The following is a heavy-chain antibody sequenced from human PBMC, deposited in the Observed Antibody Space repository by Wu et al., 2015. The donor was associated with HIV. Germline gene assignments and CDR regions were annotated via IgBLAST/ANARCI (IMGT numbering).Heavy chain of an antibody. CDR1: GYTFTGYY. D-gene: IGHD6-25*01. Sequence: QVQLVQSGAEVKKPGASVKVSCKASGYTFTGYYMHWVRQAPGQGLEWMGWINPNSGGTNYAQKFQGRVTMTRDTSISTAYMELSRLRSEDTAVYYCARDGAAAAPTWYYYMDVWGKGTTVTVSS. CDR2: INPNSGGT. CDR3: ARDGAAAAPTWYYYMDV. J-gene: IGHJ6*03. V-gene: IGHV1-2*02.